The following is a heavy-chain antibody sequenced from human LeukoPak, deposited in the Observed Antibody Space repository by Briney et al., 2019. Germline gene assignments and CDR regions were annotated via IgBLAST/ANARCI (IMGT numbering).Heavy chain of an antibody. J-gene: IGHJ6*03. D-gene: IGHD2-2*01. CDR3: EKDRAGGDIVVVPAPRGYYYMDV. CDR1: GFTFSSYG. CDR2: IRYDGSNK. Sequence: PGGSLRLSCAASGFTFSSYGMHWVRQAPGKGLEWVAFIRYDGSNKYYADSVKGRFTISRDNSKNTLYLQMNSLRAEDTAVYYCEKDRAGGDIVVVPAPRGYYYMDVWGKGTTVTVSS. V-gene: IGHV3-30*02.